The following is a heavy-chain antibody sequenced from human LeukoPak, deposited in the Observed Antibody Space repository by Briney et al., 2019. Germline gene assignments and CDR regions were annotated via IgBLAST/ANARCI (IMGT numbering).Heavy chain of an antibody. CDR3: AKVTRVASLFDY. CDR2: IYSGGST. J-gene: IGHJ4*02. V-gene: IGHV3-66*01. D-gene: IGHD2-15*01. CDR1: GFTVSSNY. Sequence: GGSLRLSCAASGFTVSSNYMSWVRQAPGKGLEWVSVIYSGGSTYYADSVKGRFTISRDNSKNTLYLQMNSLRAEDTAVYYCAKVTRVASLFDYWGQGTLVTVSS.